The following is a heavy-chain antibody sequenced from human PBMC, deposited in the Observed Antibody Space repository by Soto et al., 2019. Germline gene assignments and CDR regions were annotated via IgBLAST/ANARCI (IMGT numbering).Heavy chain of an antibody. CDR3: ARVGPGVPYYYDSIPYTVENRFDP. V-gene: IGHV4-38-2*01. CDR1: GYSISSSYY. Sequence: SETLSLTCAVSGYSISSSYYWGWLRQPPGKGLEWIGSIYHGGSTYYHPSLNSRVTLTIDMTNTHVSLILTSVTAADPAVYFCARVGPGVPYYYDSIPYTVENRFDPWGQGTLVTVSS. D-gene: IGHD3-22*01. J-gene: IGHJ5*02. CDR2: IYHGGST.